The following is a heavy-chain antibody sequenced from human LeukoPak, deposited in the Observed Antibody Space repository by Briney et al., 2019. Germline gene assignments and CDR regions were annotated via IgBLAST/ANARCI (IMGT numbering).Heavy chain of an antibody. Sequence: GGSLRLSCAASGFTFSSSWMHWVRQVPGKGLVWVSRINTDGDTTSYADSVKGRFTISRDNAKNTLYLQMNSLRAEDTAVYYCARERWLQSGGDYWGQGTLVTVSS. D-gene: IGHD5-24*01. J-gene: IGHJ4*02. CDR1: GFTFSSSW. CDR3: ARERWLQSGGDY. CDR2: INTDGDTT. V-gene: IGHV3-74*01.